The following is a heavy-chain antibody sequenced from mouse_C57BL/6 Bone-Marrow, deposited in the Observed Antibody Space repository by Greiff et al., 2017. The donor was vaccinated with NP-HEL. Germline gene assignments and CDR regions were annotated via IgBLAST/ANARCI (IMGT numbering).Heavy chain of an antibody. Sequence: VQLQQPGAELVRPGSSVKLSCKASGYTFTSYWMHWVKQRPIQGLEWIGNIDPSDSETHYNQKFKDKATLTVDKSSSTAYMQLSSLTSEDSAVYYCGRDGYYPYAMDYWGQGTSVTVSS. J-gene: IGHJ4*01. CDR2: IDPSDSET. V-gene: IGHV1-52*01. D-gene: IGHD2-3*01. CDR3: GRDGYYPYAMDY. CDR1: GYTFTSYW.